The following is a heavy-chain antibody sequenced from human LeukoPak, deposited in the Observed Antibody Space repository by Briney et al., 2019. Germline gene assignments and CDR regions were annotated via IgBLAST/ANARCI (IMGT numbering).Heavy chain of an antibody. CDR2: ISYSGNT. V-gene: IGHV4-38-2*02. CDR3: ATYSSTVPA. J-gene: IGHJ5*02. Sequence: PSETLSLTCTVSGYSISTGHYWGWIRQPPGKGLEWIGSISYSGNTHYNPSLMSRLNISIDTSKNQFYLKLSSVTAADTAVYYCATYSSTVPAWGQGTLVTVSS. CDR1: GYSISTGHY. D-gene: IGHD2-2*01.